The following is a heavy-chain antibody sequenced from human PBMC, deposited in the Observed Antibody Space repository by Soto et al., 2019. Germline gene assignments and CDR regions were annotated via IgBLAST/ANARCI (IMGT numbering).Heavy chain of an antibody. V-gene: IGHV4-4*02. D-gene: IGHD6-19*01. J-gene: IGHJ4*02. Sequence: QVQLQESGPGLVKPSGTLSLTCAVSGASINTNWWSWVCQPPGKGLEWIGEVYHSGSTNYNPSLMGRVTILLDKSSNQLSLQLSSVTAADTAVYYCARHIAVAGTRGFDYWGQGTLVTVSS. CDR3: ARHIAVAGTRGFDY. CDR2: VYHSGST. CDR1: GASINTNW.